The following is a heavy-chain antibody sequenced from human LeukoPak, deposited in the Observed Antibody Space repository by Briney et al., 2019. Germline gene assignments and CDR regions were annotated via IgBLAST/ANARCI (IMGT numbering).Heavy chain of an antibody. Sequence: ASVKVSCKASGYTFTSYYMHWVRQAPGQGLEWMGIINPSGGSTSYAQKFQGRVTITRDTSASTAYMELSSLRSEDTAVYYCAREDAYYYDSSGYYYGSSFDYWGQGTLVTVSS. J-gene: IGHJ4*02. CDR3: AREDAYYYDSSGYYYGSSFDY. V-gene: IGHV1-46*01. CDR1: GYTFTSYY. CDR2: INPSGGST. D-gene: IGHD3-22*01.